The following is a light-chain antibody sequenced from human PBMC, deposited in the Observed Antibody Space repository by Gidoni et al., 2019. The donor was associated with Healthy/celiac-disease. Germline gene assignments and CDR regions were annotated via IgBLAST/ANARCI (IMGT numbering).Light chain of an antibody. Sequence: QSALTQPASVSVSPGQSTTISCTGTSSDVGGYNYVPWYQQHPGKAPKLMIYEVSNRPSGVSNRFSGSKSGNTASLTISGLQAEDEADYYCSSYTSSSTYVFGTGTKVTVL. CDR1: SSDVGGYNY. CDR3: SSYTSSSTYV. V-gene: IGLV2-14*01. CDR2: EVS. J-gene: IGLJ1*01.